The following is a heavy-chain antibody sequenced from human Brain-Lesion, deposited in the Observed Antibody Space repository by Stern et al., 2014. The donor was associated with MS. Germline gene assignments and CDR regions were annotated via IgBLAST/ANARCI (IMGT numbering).Heavy chain of an antibody. CDR2: INPNTGGT. CDR1: GYIFTGYY. Sequence: VQLVQSGAEVKKLGASVKVSCKTSGYIFTGYYIHWVRQAPGQGLEWMAWINPNTGGTTYAQKFQGRVTMSRDTSISTAYVELSSLTSDDTAVYYCARDQRGITIFGVVTDYYYLGMDVWGQGTTVTVSS. J-gene: IGHJ6*02. V-gene: IGHV1-2*02. CDR3: ARDQRGITIFGVVTDYYYLGMDV. D-gene: IGHD3-3*01.